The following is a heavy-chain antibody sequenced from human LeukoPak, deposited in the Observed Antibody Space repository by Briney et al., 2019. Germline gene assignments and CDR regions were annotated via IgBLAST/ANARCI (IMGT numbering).Heavy chain of an antibody. D-gene: IGHD6-19*01. Sequence: GGSLRLSCAASGFTFSSYELNWVRQAPGKGLEWVSYISSSGSTIYYVDSVKGRFTISRDNTKNSLYLQMNSLRAEDTAVYYCARASFTGYSGGLIDYWGQGTLVTVSS. CDR1: GFTFSSYE. V-gene: IGHV3-48*03. CDR2: ISSSGSTI. J-gene: IGHJ4*02. CDR3: ARASFTGYSGGLIDY.